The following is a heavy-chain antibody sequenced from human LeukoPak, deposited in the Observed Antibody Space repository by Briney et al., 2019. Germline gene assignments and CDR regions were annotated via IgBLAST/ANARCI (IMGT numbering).Heavy chain of an antibody. CDR2: INHSGST. J-gene: IGHJ4*02. CDR1: GGSFSGYY. V-gene: IGHV4-34*01. CDR3: ARSPRRVAATHRYFDY. Sequence: SETLSLTCAVYGGSFSGYYWSWIRQPPGKGLEWIGEINHSGSTNYNPSLKSRVTISVDTSKNQFPLKLSSVTAADTAVYYCARSPRRVAATHRYFDYWGQGTLVTVSS. D-gene: IGHD2-15*01.